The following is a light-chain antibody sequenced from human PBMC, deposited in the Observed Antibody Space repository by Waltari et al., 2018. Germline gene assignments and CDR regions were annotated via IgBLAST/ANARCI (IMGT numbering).Light chain of an antibody. Sequence: DIVMTQSPDSLAVSLGERATINCKSSQSVLYRSDNKNYLGWYQQKPGLPPKLLIYWASTRESGVPDRFSVSGSGTDFTLTISSLQAEDVAVYYCQQYYSSPVTFGQGTRLEIK. CDR1: QSVLYRSDNKNY. CDR2: WAS. V-gene: IGKV4-1*01. CDR3: QQYYSSPVT. J-gene: IGKJ5*01.